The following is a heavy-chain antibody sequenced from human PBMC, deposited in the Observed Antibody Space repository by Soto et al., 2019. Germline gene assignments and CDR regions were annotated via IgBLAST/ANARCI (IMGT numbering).Heavy chain of an antibody. J-gene: IGHJ4*02. CDR3: ASLEFPSQWLVRGY. D-gene: IGHD6-19*01. V-gene: IGHV3-48*01. CDR1: GFTFSSYS. Sequence: GGSLRLSCAASGFTFSSYSMNWVRQAPGKGLEWVSYISSSSSTIYYADSVKGRFTISRDNAKNSLYLQMNSLRAEDTAVYYCASLEFPSQWLVRGYWGQGTLVTVSS. CDR2: ISSSSSTI.